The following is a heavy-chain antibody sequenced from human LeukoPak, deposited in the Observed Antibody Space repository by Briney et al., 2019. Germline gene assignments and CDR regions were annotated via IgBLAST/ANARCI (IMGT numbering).Heavy chain of an antibody. D-gene: IGHD2-2*01. CDR3: SRGDCTSTTCHNWFDP. Sequence: GGSLRLSCAAGGVTFSRDWMEGVREAPGGGLGWVSRIDSDGSSTDYADSVKGRFTISRDNAKNTLYLQMNSLRADDTAVYYCSRGDCTSTTCHNWFDPWGQGTLVTVSS. CDR1: GVTFSRDW. J-gene: IGHJ5*02. V-gene: IGHV3-74*01. CDR2: IDSDGSST.